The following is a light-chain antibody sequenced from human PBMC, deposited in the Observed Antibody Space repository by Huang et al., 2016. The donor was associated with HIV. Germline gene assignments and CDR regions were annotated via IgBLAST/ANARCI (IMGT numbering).Light chain of an antibody. CDR2: DAA. V-gene: IGKV1-33*01. CDR1: RHIYSY. J-gene: IGKJ3*01. CDR3: QQYDSLPRT. Sequence: DIQMTQSPSSLSASIGDRVTITCRASRHIYSYLNWYQHRPGKAPTLLIYDAANLEVGVPSRFSGIGSGRNFTLIISSLQPEDFATYYCQQYDSLPRTFGPGTKV.